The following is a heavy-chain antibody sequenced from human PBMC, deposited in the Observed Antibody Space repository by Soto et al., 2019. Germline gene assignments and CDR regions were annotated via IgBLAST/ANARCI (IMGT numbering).Heavy chain of an antibody. Sequence: GSLRLSCAASGFIFSTYAMNWVRQAPGKGLEWVSAISSGGDTTYYAESVRGRFTISRDNSINTLYLQMSRLRTEDTAVYYCAHPRGYGVFDAVDIWGRGTMVTVSS. V-gene: IGHV3-23*01. CDR3: AHPRGYGVFDAVDI. CDR2: ISSGGDTT. CDR1: GFIFSTYA. J-gene: IGHJ3*02. D-gene: IGHD4-17*01.